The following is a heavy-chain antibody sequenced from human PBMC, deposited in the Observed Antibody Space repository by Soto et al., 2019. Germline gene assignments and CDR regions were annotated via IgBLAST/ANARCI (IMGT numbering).Heavy chain of an antibody. J-gene: IGHJ4*02. CDR2: ISAHNGNT. CDR1: GYAFTTYG. Sequence: QVHLVQSGAEVKKPGASVKVSCKGSGYAFTTYGITWVRQAPGQGLEWMGWISAHNGNTNNAQKLQGRVTVTSPTXTSTPSMAPRSPRSDDTAVYYCARGRYGDYWGQGALVTVSS. CDR3: ARGRYGDY. D-gene: IGHD1-1*01. V-gene: IGHV1-18*01.